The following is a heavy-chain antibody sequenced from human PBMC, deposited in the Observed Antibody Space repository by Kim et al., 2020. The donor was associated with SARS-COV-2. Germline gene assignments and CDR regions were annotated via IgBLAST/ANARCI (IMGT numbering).Heavy chain of an antibody. CDR3: ARERDASLAHWDFDY. Sequence: GGSLRLSCTASGFALRSFAIHWVRQTPGKGLEWVAVISYDAKHKYCVESVKDRFTISRDNSKDTVYLQMNSLRTEDSAVYFCARERDASLAHWDFDYWR. V-gene: IGHV3-30*04. J-gene: IGHJ4*01. D-gene: IGHD3-3*02. CDR2: ISYDAKHK. CDR1: GFALRSFA.